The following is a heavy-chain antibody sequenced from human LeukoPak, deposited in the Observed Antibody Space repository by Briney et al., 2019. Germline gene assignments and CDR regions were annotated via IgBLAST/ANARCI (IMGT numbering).Heavy chain of an antibody. V-gene: IGHV1-2*04. CDR1: GYTFTGYY. Sequence: ASVKVSCKASGYTFTGYYMHWVRQAPGQGLEWMGWINPNSGGTNYAQKFQGWATMTRDTSISTAYMELSRLRSDDTAVYYCARGLTGTTGYWGQGTLVTVSS. CDR2: INPNSGGT. J-gene: IGHJ4*02. D-gene: IGHD1-20*01. CDR3: ARGLTGTTGY.